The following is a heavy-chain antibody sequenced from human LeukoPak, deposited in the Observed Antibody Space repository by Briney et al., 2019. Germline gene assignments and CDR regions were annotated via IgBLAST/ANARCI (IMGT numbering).Heavy chain of an antibody. J-gene: IGHJ3*02. CDR1: GYNFTNYW. Sequence: GESLQISCQGSGYNFTNYWIGWVRQMPGKGLEWMGIIYPGDSDTRYSPPFQGQVTISADKSISTAYLQWSSLKASDTAMYYCARRGSIAVAGTELDIWGQGTMVTVSS. D-gene: IGHD6-19*01. CDR3: ARRGSIAVAGTELDI. CDR2: IYPGDSDT. V-gene: IGHV5-51*01.